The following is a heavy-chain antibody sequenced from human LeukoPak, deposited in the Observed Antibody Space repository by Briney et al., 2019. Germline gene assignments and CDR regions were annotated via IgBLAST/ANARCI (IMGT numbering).Heavy chain of an antibody. CDR1: GYTFTNYN. V-gene: IGHV1-18*01. D-gene: IGHD1-26*01. Sequence: ASVKVSCKASGYTFTNYNFGWVRQAPGQGLEWMGWVSTYNGNTDYGQKFQGRVIMTTDTATNTVHLDLRSLRSDDTAVYYCARAHSLGGSYYLFDYWGQGTLFTVSS. CDR3: ARAHSLGGSYYLFDY. J-gene: IGHJ4*02. CDR2: VSTYNGNT.